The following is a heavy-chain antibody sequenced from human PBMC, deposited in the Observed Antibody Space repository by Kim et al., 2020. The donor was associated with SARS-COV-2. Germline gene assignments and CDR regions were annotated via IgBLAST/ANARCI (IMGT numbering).Heavy chain of an antibody. V-gene: IGHV3-64D*06. D-gene: IGHD2-21*02. J-gene: IGHJ5*02. CDR1: GFTFSSYA. CDR2: ISSNGGST. Sequence: GGSLRLSCSASGFTFSSYAMHWVRQAPGKGLEYVSAISSNGGSTYYADSVKGRFTISRDNSKNTLYLQMSSLRAEDTAVYYCVKDHAYCGGDCYSWRTGWFDPWGQGTLVTVSS. CDR3: VKDHAYCGGDCYSWRTGWFDP.